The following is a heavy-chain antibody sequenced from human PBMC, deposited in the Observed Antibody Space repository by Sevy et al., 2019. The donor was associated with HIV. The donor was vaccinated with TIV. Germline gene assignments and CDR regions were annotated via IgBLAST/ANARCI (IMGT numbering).Heavy chain of an antibody. D-gene: IGHD3-22*01. CDR2: LYVGGSK. Sequence: GGSLRLSCAASGFSVSGIYMSWVRQAPGKGLEWVSVLYVGGSKYYADSVKGRFTISRDNSKNTLYLEMSSLRAEDTAIYSCARGRYDSTGYYIYDSFDIWGQGTMVTVSS. CDR3: ARGRYDSTGYYIYDSFDI. J-gene: IGHJ3*02. CDR1: GFSVSGIY. V-gene: IGHV3-53*01.